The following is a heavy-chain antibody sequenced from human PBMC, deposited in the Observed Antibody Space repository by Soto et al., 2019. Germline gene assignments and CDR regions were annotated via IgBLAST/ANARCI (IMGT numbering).Heavy chain of an antibody. CDR2: IWYDGTKK. V-gene: IGHV3-33*03. D-gene: IGHD1-20*01. Sequence: QVHVVESGGGVVQPGRSLRLSCAASGFTFSSYGMHWVRQAPGKGLEWVADIWYDGTKKHYADSVKGRFSISRDNSKNTVDLQMNSLRAEDTAVYYCAHILTGPTDYWGQGTLVTVSS. CDR3: AHILTGPTDY. CDR1: GFTFSSYG. J-gene: IGHJ4*02.